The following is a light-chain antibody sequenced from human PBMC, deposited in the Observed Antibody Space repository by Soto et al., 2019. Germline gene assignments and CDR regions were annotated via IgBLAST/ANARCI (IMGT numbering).Light chain of an antibody. CDR2: RAS. Sequence: DIELTQSPSSLSASVGDRVTITFRASQSISTWLAWFQQKPGKAPKLLIYRASSLEGGVPSRFSGSGSGTEFTLTISSLQPDDFATYYCQHYNSYSEAFGQGTKVDIK. CDR1: QSISTW. CDR3: QHYNSYSEA. V-gene: IGKV1-5*03. J-gene: IGKJ1*01.